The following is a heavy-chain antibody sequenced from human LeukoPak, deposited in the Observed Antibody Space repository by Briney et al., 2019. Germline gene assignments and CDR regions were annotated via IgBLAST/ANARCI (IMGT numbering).Heavy chain of an antibody. CDR2: ISAYNGNT. V-gene: IGHV1-18*01. Sequence: ASVKVSCKASGYTFTSYGISWVRQAPGQGLEWMGWISAYNGNTNYAQKLQGRVTMTRDMSTSTVYMELSSLRSEDTAVYYCARVDDRMGNDYWGQGTLVTVSS. J-gene: IGHJ4*02. CDR3: ARVDDRMGNDY. CDR1: GYTFTSYG. D-gene: IGHD3-22*01.